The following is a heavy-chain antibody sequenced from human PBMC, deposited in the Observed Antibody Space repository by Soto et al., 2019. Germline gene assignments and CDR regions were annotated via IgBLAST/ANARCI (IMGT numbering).Heavy chain of an antibody. J-gene: IGHJ6*03. CDR2: TYYTGRT. CDR1: GDSISGYY. CDR3: VINRAGTVFGLPTHFYYMDV. D-gene: IGHD3-3*01. Sequence: ASETLSLTCTVSGDSISGYYWSWIRQAPGKGLEWIGYTYYTGRTDYNPSIKSRVNMSVDTSKNKFSIELTSVTAADTAVYYCVINRAGTVFGLPTHFYYMDVWGKGTTVTVSS. V-gene: IGHV4-59*01.